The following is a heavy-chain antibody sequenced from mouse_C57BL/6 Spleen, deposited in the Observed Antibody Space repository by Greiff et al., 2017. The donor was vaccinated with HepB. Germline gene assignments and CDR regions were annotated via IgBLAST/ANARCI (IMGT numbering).Heavy chain of an antibody. CDR3: ACSSYYFDY. CDR2: IDPSDSYT. J-gene: IGHJ2*01. D-gene: IGHD1-1*01. CDR1: GYTFTSYW. V-gene: IGHV1-69*01. Sequence: QVQLQQPGAELVMPGASVKLSCKASGYTFTSYWMHWVKQRPGQGLEWIGEIDPSDSYTNYNQKFKGKSTLTVDKSSSTAYMQLSCLTSEDSAVYYCACSSYYFDYWGQGTTLTVSS.